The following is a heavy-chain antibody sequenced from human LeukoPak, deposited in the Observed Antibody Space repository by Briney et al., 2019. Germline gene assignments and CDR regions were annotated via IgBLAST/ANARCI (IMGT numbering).Heavy chain of an antibody. D-gene: IGHD2-15*01. CDR3: ARDLDHGGSLWFDP. V-gene: IGHV1-18*01. J-gene: IGHJ5*02. Sequence: ASVKVSCKASGYTFTSYGISWVRQAPGQGLEWVGWISAYNGNTNYAQKLQGRVTMTTDTSTSTAYMELRSLRSDDTAVYYCARDLDHGGSLWFDPWGQGTLVTVSS. CDR2: ISAYNGNT. CDR1: GYTFTSYG.